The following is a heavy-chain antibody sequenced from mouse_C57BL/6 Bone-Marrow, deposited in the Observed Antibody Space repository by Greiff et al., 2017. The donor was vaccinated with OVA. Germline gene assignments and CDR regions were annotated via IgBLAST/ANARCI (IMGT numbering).Heavy chain of an antibody. J-gene: IGHJ1*03. V-gene: IGHV10-3*01. CDR3: VREFITTVVATSWYFDV. Sequence: EVKLMESGGGLVQPKGSLKLSCAASGFTFNTYAMHWVRQAPGKGLEWVARIRSKSSNYATYYADSVKDRFTISRDDSQSMLYLQMNNLKTEDTAMYYCVREFITTVVATSWYFDVWGTGTTVTVSS. D-gene: IGHD1-1*01. CDR2: IRSKSSNYAT. CDR1: GFTFNTYA.